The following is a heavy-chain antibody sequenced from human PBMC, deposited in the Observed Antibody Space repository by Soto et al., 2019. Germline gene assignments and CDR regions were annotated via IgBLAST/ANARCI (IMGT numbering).Heavy chain of an antibody. CDR3: ARTVSDCRSTSCYTLYYYGMDV. CDR1: GYTFTGYY. D-gene: IGHD2-2*02. J-gene: IGHJ6*02. V-gene: IGHV1-2*02. CDR2: INPNSGGT. Sequence: ASVKVSCKSSGYTFTGYYMHGVRQAPGQGLEWMGWINPNSGGTNYAQKFQGRVTMTRDTSISTDYMEVSRMRSDETAGYYCARTVSDCRSTSCYTLYYYGMDVWGQGTKVTVSS.